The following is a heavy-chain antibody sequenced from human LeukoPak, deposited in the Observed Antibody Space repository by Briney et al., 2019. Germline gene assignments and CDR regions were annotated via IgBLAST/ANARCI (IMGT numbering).Heavy chain of an antibody. Sequence: PSETLSLTCTVSGGSIRSGSYYWSWIRQPAGKGLEWIGRIYTSGSTTYNPSLKSRVTISVDTSKNQFSLRLSSVTAADTAVYYCASHILTGYYRRVNAFDIWGQGTMVTVSS. CDR2: IYTSGST. CDR3: ASHILTGYYRRVNAFDI. J-gene: IGHJ3*02. V-gene: IGHV4-61*02. CDR1: GGSIRSGSYY. D-gene: IGHD3-9*01.